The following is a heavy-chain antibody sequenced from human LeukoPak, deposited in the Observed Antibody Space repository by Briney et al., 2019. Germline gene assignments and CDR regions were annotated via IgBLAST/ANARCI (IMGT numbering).Heavy chain of an antibody. J-gene: IGHJ6*02. Sequence: GGSLRLSCATSDLTVSDYYMSWVRQAPGKGLEWVANIKQDGSEKYYVDSVKGRFTISRDNAKNSLYLQMNSLRAEDTAVYYCARDDKRSWYGARYGMDVWGQGTTVTVSS. D-gene: IGHD6-13*01. CDR1: DLTVSDYY. CDR3: ARDDKRSWYGARYGMDV. V-gene: IGHV3-7*01. CDR2: IKQDGSEK.